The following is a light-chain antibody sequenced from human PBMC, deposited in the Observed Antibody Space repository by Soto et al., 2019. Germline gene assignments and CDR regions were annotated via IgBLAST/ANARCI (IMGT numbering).Light chain of an antibody. CDR2: DAS. Sequence: NLITQSPATLFLSPRERATLSFRASQSINTYTAWYQQKPRQAPRLIIYDASKRATGIPARYSGSGAGTNFTLTISGRGFEDFAIYYCQQRRSWKVTFSPGTRL. CDR1: QSINTY. CDR3: QQRRSWKVT. J-gene: IGKJ5*01. V-gene: IGKV3D-11*02.